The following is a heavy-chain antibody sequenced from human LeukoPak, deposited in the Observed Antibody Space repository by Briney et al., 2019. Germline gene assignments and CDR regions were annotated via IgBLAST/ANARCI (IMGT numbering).Heavy chain of an antibody. D-gene: IGHD4-17*01. CDR2: ISYDGSNK. J-gene: IGHJ4*02. CDR3: AKARRALTTVTTSSDY. Sequence: PGRSLRLSCAASGFTFSSYAMHWVRQAPGKGLEWVAVISYDGSNKYYADSVKGRFTISRDNSKNTLYLQMNSLRAEDTAVYYCAKARRALTTVTTSSDYWGQGTLVTVSS. V-gene: IGHV3-30*07. CDR1: GFTFSSYA.